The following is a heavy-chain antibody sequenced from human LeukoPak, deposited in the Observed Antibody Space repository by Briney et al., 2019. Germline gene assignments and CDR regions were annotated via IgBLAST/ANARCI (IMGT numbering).Heavy chain of an antibody. Sequence: GGSLRLSCAASGFTVSSNYMSWVRQAPGKGLEWVLVTYSGGSTFYADSVKGRFTISRDNSKNTLYLQMNSLRAEDTAVYYCARGRYCSGGSCTYYYYYGMDVWGQGTTVTVSS. J-gene: IGHJ6*02. CDR3: ARGRYCSGGSCTYYYYYGMDV. CDR1: GFTVSSNY. D-gene: IGHD2-15*01. V-gene: IGHV3-53*01. CDR2: TYSGGST.